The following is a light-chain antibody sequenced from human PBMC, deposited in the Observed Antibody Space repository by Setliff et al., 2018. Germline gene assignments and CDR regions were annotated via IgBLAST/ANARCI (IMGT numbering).Light chain of an antibody. Sequence: QSVLTQPPSVSGAPGQRVTISCTGSSSNIGAGYDVHWFQQLPGTAPKLLMYSTSRRPSGVPERFSGSQSGTSASLAISGLQSEDEADYYCAVWDDSLNGVVFGGGTKVTVL. V-gene: IGLV1-44*01. CDR3: AVWDDSLNGVV. J-gene: IGLJ3*02. CDR1: SSNIGAGYD. CDR2: STS.